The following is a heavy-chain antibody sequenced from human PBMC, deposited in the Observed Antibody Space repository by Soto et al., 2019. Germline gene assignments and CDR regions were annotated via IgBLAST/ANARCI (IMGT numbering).Heavy chain of an antibody. V-gene: IGHV3-30-3*01. CDR1: GFTFSRYA. D-gene: IGHD3-22*01. CDR3: VRRRVATSGYGGLDV. CDR2: ISYDGSKK. J-gene: IGHJ6*01. Sequence: QVQLEESGGGVVQPGRSLRLSCAASGFTFSRYAMHWVRQAPGKGLAWVAVISYDGSKKEYVGSVKGRFTISRDNSRNTPYLQMHSMRTDEAAVVYCVRRRVATSGYGGLDVWGQGTTVTVST.